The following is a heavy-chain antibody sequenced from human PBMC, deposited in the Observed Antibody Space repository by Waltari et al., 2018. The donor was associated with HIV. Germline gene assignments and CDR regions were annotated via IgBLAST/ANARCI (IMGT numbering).Heavy chain of an antibody. CDR3: ARGDYCSSTSCYINGMDV. V-gene: IGHV1-2*06. D-gene: IGHD2-2*02. J-gene: IGHJ6*02. CDR2: RNPNSGGT. CDR1: GYTFTGYY. Sequence: QVQLVQSGAEVKKPGASVKVSCKASGYTFTGYYMHWVRQAPGQGLDWVGRRNPNSGGTNYAQKFQGRVTMTRDTSISTAYMELSRLRSDDTAVYYCARGDYCSSTSCYINGMDVWGQGTTVTVSS.